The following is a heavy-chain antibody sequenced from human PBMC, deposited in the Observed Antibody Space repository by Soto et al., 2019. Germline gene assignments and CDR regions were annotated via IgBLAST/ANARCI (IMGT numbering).Heavy chain of an antibody. D-gene: IGHD2-15*01. CDR2: IYWNEDK. CDR1: GFSLSTTGVG. J-gene: IGHJ6*02. V-gene: IGHV2-5*01. Sequence: QITLKESGPTLVKPTQTLTLTCTFSGFSLSTTGVGVGWIRQPPGKALEWLALIYWNEDKRYRPSLKSRLTTTPDTXENQVVLIMTNMDPVDTATYYCAHEDPTTDYAMDVWGQGTTVTVSS. CDR3: AHEDPTTDYAMDV.